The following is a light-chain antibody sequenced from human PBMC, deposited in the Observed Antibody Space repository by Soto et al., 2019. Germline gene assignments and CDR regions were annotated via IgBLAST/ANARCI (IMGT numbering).Light chain of an antibody. CDR1: QSISNW. CDR3: QQSYGSPWT. V-gene: IGKV1-5*01. J-gene: IGKJ1*01. Sequence: DVPMTHSPSTLSAPVGVIVTLTCPSSQSISNWLAWYQQTPGKAPRLLIYDASKLESGVPSRFSGSGSGTDFTLSISSLQPEDFATYFCQQSYGSPWTFGQGTKVDI. CDR2: DAS.